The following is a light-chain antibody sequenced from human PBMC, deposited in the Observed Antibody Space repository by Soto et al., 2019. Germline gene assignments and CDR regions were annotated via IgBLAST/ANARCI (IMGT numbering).Light chain of an antibody. CDR1: SSDVGFYNY. CDR3: TSYTTSSTWV. V-gene: IGLV2-14*01. J-gene: IGLJ3*02. Sequence: QSALTQPASVSGSPGQSITISCSGTSSDVGFYNYVSWFQQYPDKAPKLMIFEVTNRPSGVSDRFSGSKSDNTASLTISGLQADDEADYFCTSYTTSSTWVFGGGTKLTVL. CDR2: EVT.